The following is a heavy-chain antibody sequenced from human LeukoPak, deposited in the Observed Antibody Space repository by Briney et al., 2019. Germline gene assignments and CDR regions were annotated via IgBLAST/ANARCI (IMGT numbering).Heavy chain of an antibody. CDR1: GFTFTTYG. J-gene: IGHJ4*02. CDR2: IRYDGSNK. Sequence: GGSLRLSCAASGFTFTTYGMHWVRQAPGKGREWVAFIRYDGSNKFYADSVKGRFTISRDNSKDTVYLQMNSLRVEDTAVYYCAKVGSGWYGVDYWGQGTLVTVSS. V-gene: IGHV3-30*02. D-gene: IGHD6-19*01. CDR3: AKVGSGWYGVDY.